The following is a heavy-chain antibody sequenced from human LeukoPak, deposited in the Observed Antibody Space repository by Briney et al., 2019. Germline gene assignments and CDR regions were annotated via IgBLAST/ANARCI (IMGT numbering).Heavy chain of an antibody. Sequence: SETLSLTCAVSGESLSGHYWSWIRQPPGKGLEWIGYIYYSGSTNYNPSLKSRVTISVDTSKNQFSLKLSSVTAADTAVYYCARWGSEGARDFDYWGQGTLVTVSS. J-gene: IGHJ4*02. V-gene: IGHV4-59*08. D-gene: IGHD1-26*01. CDR3: ARWGSEGARDFDY. CDR1: GESLSGHY. CDR2: IYYSGST.